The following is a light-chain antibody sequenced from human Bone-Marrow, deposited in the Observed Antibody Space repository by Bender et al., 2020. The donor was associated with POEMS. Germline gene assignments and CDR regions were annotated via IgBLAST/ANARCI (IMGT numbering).Light chain of an antibody. CDR3: SSFTSSSAHVL. Sequence: QSALTQPASVSGSPGQSITISCTGGSSDVANYKYVSWYQQHPGKAPKLMIYAVTKRPSGVSTRFSGSKSGNTASLTISGLQAEDEADYWCSSFTSSSAHVLFGGGTKLTVL. J-gene: IGLJ2*01. V-gene: IGLV2-14*01. CDR2: AVT. CDR1: SSDVANYKY.